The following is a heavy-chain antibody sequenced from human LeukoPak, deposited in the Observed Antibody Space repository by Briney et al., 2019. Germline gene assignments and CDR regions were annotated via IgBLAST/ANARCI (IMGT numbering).Heavy chain of an antibody. V-gene: IGHV1-69*04. CDR1: GGTFSSYA. CDR3: ARLLTGPRGYSYGRNDAFDI. J-gene: IGHJ3*02. CDR2: IIPILGIA. Sequence: SVKVSCKASGGTFSSYAISWVRQAPGQGLEWMGRIIPILGIANYAQKFQGRVTMTRDTSTSTVYMELSSLRSEDTAVYYCARLLTGPRGYSYGRNDAFDIWGQGTMVTVSS. D-gene: IGHD5-18*01.